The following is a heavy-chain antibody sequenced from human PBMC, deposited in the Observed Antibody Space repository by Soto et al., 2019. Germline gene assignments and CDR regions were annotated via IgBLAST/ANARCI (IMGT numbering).Heavy chain of an antibody. D-gene: IGHD3-22*01. CDR3: ARLLYYDSSGYPVDY. CDR1: GGTFSSY. V-gene: IGHV1-69*02. CDR2: IIPILGIA. Sequence: QVQLVQSGAEVKKPGSSVKVSCKASGGTFSSYISWVRQAPGQGLEWMGRIIPILGIANYAQKFQGRVTITANKSTSTAYMELSSLISEDTAVYYCARLLYYDSSGYPVDYWGQGTLVTVSS. J-gene: IGHJ4*02.